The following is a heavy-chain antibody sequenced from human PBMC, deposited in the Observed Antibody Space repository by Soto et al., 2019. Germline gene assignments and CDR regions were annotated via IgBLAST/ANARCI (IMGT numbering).Heavy chain of an antibody. CDR1: GFILKMYW. CDR3: TRGPRPISTGTGAY. J-gene: IGHJ4*02. D-gene: IGHD3-10*01. Sequence: PEGSLRLSCAASGFILKMYWMHWVRQSPGKGLVWISRIYNDGTYSDYADSVRGRFTISRDNVNDTLYLQMNNLRAEDSGLYYCTRGPRPISTGTGAYWGQGTQVTVSS. CDR2: IYNDGTYS. V-gene: IGHV3-74*01.